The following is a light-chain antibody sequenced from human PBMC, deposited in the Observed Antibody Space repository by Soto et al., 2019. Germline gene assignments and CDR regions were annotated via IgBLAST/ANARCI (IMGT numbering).Light chain of an antibody. V-gene: IGKV3-11*01. J-gene: IGKJ5*01. CDR1: QSVSSY. CDR2: DAS. Sequence: EIVLTQSPATLSLSPGERATPSCRASQSVSSYLAWYQQKPGQAPRLLIYDASNRATGIPARFSGSGSGTDFTLTISSLEPEDFAVYYCQQRSNWPLHFGQGTRLEIK. CDR3: QQRSNWPLH.